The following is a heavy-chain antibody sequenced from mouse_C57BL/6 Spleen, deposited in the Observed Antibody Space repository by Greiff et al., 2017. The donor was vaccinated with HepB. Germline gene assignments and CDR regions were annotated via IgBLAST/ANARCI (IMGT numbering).Heavy chain of an antibody. J-gene: IGHJ2*01. Sequence: QVQLQQSGPELVKPGASVKISCKASGYAFSSSWMNWVKQRPGKGLEWIGRIYPGDGDTNYNGKFKGKATLTADKSSSTAYMQLSSLTSEDSAVYFCAKEGLITTVVANFDYWGQGTTLTVSS. CDR1: GYAFSSSW. V-gene: IGHV1-82*01. D-gene: IGHD1-1*01. CDR3: AKEGLITTVVANFDY. CDR2: IYPGDGDT.